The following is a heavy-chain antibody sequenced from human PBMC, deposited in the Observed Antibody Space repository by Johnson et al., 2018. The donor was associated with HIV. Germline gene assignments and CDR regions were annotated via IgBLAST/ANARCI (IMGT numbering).Heavy chain of an antibody. V-gene: IGHV3-30*04. D-gene: IGHD5-12*01. J-gene: IGHJ4*03. Sequence: QVQLVESGGGVVQPGRSLRLSCAASGLTFSSYAMHWVRQAPGKGLEWVAVISYDGSNKYYADSVKGRFTVSRDNSRNTLYLQMNSLRPEDTAVYYCASGDDDGFWGRGTLVTVSS. CDR3: ASGDDDGF. CDR1: GLTFSSYA. CDR2: ISYDGSNK.